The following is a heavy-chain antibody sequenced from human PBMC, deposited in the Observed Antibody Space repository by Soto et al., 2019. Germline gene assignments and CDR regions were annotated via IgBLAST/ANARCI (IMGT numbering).Heavy chain of an antibody. Sequence: GGSLRLSCAASGFTFSSYGMHWVRQAPGKGLEWVAVISYDGSNKYYADSVKGRFTISRDNSKNTLYLQMNSLRAEDTAVYYCAKDGYDFWSGYQAYYYYGMDVWGQGTTVTVSS. J-gene: IGHJ6*02. V-gene: IGHV3-30*18. D-gene: IGHD3-3*01. CDR2: ISYDGSNK. CDR1: GFTFSSYG. CDR3: AKDGYDFWSGYQAYYYYGMDV.